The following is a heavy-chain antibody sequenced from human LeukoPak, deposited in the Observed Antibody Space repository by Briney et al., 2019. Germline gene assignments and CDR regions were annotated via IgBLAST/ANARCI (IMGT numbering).Heavy chain of an antibody. CDR2: INHSGST. J-gene: IGHJ4*02. Sequence: SETLSLTCAVYGGSFSGYYWSLIRQPPGKGLEWIGEINHSGSTNYTPSLKTRVPISVDTSKNHLSLQLSPVPAAHTAVYSCASLSAYRKGIAYRGEGTLVTVSS. CDR3: ASLSAYRKGIAY. V-gene: IGHV4-34*01. CDR1: GGSFSGYY. D-gene: IGHD1-14*01.